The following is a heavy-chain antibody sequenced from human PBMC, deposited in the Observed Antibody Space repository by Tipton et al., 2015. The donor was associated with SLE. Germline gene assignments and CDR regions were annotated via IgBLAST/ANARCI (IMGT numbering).Heavy chain of an antibody. Sequence: TLSLTCTVSGGSISSHYWSWIRQPPGKGLEWIGYIYYSGSTNYKPSLKSRVTISVDTSKNQFSLKLSSVTAADTAVYYCASIAAAGSVFDYWGQGTLVTVSS. CDR3: ASIAAAGSVFDY. J-gene: IGHJ4*02. CDR2: IYYSGST. CDR1: GGSISSHY. V-gene: IGHV4-59*08. D-gene: IGHD6-13*01.